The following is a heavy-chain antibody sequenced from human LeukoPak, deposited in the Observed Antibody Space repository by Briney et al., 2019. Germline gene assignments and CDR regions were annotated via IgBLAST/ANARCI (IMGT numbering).Heavy chain of an antibody. CDR1: GYSFTSYD. V-gene: IGHV1-8*01. Sequence: GASVTVSCKASGYSFTSYDINWVRQAPGQGLEWMGWMNPYSGNTDFVKKFQGRLTMTRNTSIDTAFMELSSLTSEDTAVYFCAKGGEYSSGWLVSWGQGTLVTVTS. J-gene: IGHJ4*02. CDR3: AKGGEYSSGWLVS. D-gene: IGHD3-22*01. CDR2: MNPYSGNT.